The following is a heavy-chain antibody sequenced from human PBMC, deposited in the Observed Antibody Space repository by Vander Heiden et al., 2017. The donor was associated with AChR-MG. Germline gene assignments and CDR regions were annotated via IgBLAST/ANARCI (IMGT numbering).Heavy chain of an antibody. CDR3: ARVAPAAIRDYYYYYGMDV. Sequence: EVQLVESGGGLVQPGGSLRLSCAASGFTFSSYWMSWVRQAPGKGLGWVANIKQDGSEKYYVDSVKGRFTISRDNAKNSLYLQMNSLRAEDTAVYYCARVAPAAIRDYYYYYGMDVWGQGTTVTVSS. J-gene: IGHJ6*02. D-gene: IGHD2-2*02. V-gene: IGHV3-7*01. CDR1: GFTFSSYW. CDR2: IKQDGSEK.